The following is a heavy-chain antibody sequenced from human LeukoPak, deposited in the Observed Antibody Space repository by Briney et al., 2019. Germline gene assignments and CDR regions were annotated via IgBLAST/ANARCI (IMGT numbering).Heavy chain of an antibody. CDR3: AVGATINSDY. D-gene: IGHD1-26*01. Sequence: ASVKVSCKASEGTFSSYAISWVRQAPGQGLEWMGRIIPILGIANYAQTFQGRVTITADKSTSTAYMELSSLRSEDTAVYYCAVGATINSDYWGQGTLVTVSS. J-gene: IGHJ4*02. CDR1: EGTFSSYA. CDR2: IIPILGIA. V-gene: IGHV1-69*04.